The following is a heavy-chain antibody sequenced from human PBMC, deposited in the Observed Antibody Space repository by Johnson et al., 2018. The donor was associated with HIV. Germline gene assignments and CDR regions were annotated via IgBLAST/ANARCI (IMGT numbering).Heavy chain of an antibody. CDR1: GFTFDDYG. CDR2: INWNGGST. J-gene: IGHJ3*02. Sequence: VQLVESGGGLIQPGGSLRLYCAASGFTFDDYGMSWVRQAPGKGLEWVSGINWNGGSTGYADSVKGRFTISRDNAKNSLYLQMNSLRAEDTALYYCARREGTTGTFSAFDIWGQGTMVTVSS. CDR3: ARREGTTGTFSAFDI. D-gene: IGHD1-1*01. V-gene: IGHV3-20*04.